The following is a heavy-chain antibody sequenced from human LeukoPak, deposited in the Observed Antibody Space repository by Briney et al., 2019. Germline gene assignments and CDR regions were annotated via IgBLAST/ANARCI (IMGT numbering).Heavy chain of an antibody. CDR3: ARYYWNGGRVFDI. D-gene: IGHD1-20*01. J-gene: IGHJ3*02. V-gene: IGHV3-30*04. CDR2: ISYDGSNQ. CDR1: GFTFSSYV. Sequence: PGGSLRLSCAASGFTFSSYVMHWVRQAPGKGLEWVAIISYDGSNQYYADSVKGRFTISRDNSKNTLYLQMDSLKTEDAAVYYCARYYWNGGRVFDIWGQGTKVTVSS.